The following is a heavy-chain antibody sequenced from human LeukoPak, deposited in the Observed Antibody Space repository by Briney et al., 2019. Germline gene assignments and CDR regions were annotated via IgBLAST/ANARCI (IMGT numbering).Heavy chain of an antibody. J-gene: IGHJ4*02. CDR2: IYTGGNT. V-gene: IGHV3-66*01. CDR1: GFTFSNAW. CDR3: ARTLVRYYCDY. Sequence: GGSLRLSCAASGFTFSNAWMSWVRQAPGKGLEWVSVIYTGGNTYNADSVKGRFTISRDSSKNTLYLQMNSLRVEDTAVYFCARTLVRYYCDYWGQGTLVTVSS. D-gene: IGHD2-8*02.